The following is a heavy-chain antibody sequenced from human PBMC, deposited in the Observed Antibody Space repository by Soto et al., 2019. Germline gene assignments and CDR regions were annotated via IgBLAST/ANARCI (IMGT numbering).Heavy chain of an antibody. CDR3: ARDSDNWNDGVSLFAY. D-gene: IGHD1-20*01. Sequence: ASVKGSCKASGYTFTSYYMHWVRQAPGQGLEWMGIINPSGGSTSYAQKFQGRVTMTRDTSTSTVYMELSSLRSEDTAVYYCARDSDNWNDGVSLFAYWGQGSLVSVSA. CDR1: GYTFTSYY. V-gene: IGHV1-46*01. CDR2: INPSGGST. J-gene: IGHJ4*02.